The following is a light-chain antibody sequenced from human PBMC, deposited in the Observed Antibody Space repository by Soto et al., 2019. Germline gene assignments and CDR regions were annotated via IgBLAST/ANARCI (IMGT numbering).Light chain of an antibody. J-gene: IGKJ4*01. V-gene: IGKV3-20*01. Sequence: ESVLTQSAGTLSLSPGERATLSCMARQSDGSSYLAWYQQKPGQAPRLLIYGAASSATGIPDRFSGSGSATDFTPTITSLEPEDFAVYYCQQFVSSQLTFGGGTKVDIK. CDR1: QSDGSSY. CDR3: QQFVSSQLT. CDR2: GAA.